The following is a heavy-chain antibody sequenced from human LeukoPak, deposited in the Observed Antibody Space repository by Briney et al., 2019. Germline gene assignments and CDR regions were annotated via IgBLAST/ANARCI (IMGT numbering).Heavy chain of an antibody. J-gene: IGHJ5*02. Sequence: PSETLSLTCAVYGGSFSGYYWSGIRQPPGKGLEWIGEINHSGSTNYNPSLKSRVTISVDTSKNQFSLKLSSVTAADTAVYYCASHIVVVTATLYNWFDPWGQGTLVTVSS. CDR3: ASHIVVVTATLYNWFDP. CDR1: GGSFSGYY. D-gene: IGHD2-21*02. V-gene: IGHV4-34*01. CDR2: INHSGST.